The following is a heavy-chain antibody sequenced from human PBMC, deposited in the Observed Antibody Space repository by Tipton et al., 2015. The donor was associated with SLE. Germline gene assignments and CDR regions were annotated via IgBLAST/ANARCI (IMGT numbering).Heavy chain of an antibody. J-gene: IGHJ5*02. Sequence: TLSLTCTVSGGSISSHYWSWIRQPPGKGLEWIGYIYYSGSTNYNPSLKSRVTISVDTSKNQFSLKLSSVTAADTAVYYCARAAARGGGYNWFDPWGQGTLVTVSS. CDR1: GGSISSHY. CDR3: ARAAARGGGYNWFDP. V-gene: IGHV4-59*11. D-gene: IGHD3-10*01. CDR2: IYYSGST.